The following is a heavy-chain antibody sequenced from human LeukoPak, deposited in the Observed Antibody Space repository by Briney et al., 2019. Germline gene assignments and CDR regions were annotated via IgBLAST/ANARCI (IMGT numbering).Heavy chain of an antibody. J-gene: IGHJ6*03. CDR3: ARVEGARSYYYYYIDV. V-gene: IGHV4-38-2*01. CDR1: GYSISSGYY. D-gene: IGHD1-1*01. Sequence: PSETLSLTCAVSGYSISSGYYWGWIRQPPGKGREWIGTIYHSGSTYYNPSLKSRVTISVDTSRNQFSLKLSSVTAADTAVYYCARVEGARSYYYYYIDVWGKGTTVTVSS. CDR2: IYHSGST.